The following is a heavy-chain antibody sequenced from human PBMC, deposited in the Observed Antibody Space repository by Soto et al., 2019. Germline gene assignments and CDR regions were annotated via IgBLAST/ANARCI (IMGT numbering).Heavy chain of an antibody. D-gene: IGHD2-2*01. CDR3: ARTRCSSTSCRPNFDY. CDR2: INHSGST. Sequence: QVQLQQWGAGLLKPSETLSLSCAVYGGSFSGYYWSCIRQSPGKGLEWIGEINHSGSTNYNPSLKSRVTISADTSKNQFSLNLSSVTAADTAVYYCARTRCSSTSCRPNFDYWGQGTLVTVSP. CDR1: GGSFSGYY. J-gene: IGHJ4*02. V-gene: IGHV4-34*01.